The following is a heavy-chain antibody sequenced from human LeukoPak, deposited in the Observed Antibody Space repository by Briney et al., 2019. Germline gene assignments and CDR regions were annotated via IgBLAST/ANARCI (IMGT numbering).Heavy chain of an antibody. CDR1: GGSISSHY. CDR3: AGSLAAASLFDY. D-gene: IGHD6-13*01. CDR2: IYYSGST. J-gene: IGHJ4*02. V-gene: IGHV4-59*11. Sequence: SETLSLTCTVSGGSISSHYWSWIRQPPGKGLEWIGYIYYSGSTNYNPSFKSRVTISADTSKNQFSLKLSSVTAADTAVYYCAGSLAAASLFDYWGQGTLVTVSS.